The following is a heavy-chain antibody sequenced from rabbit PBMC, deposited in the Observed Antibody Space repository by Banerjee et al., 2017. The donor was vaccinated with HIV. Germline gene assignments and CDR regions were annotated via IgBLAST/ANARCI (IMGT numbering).Heavy chain of an antibody. CDR1: GFDFSSNA. D-gene: IGHD4-1*01. Sequence: QEQLEESGGDLVKPGASLTLTCKASGFDFSSNAMCWVRQAPGKGLEWIACIGASSGITWYASWVNGRFTISRSTSLSTVDLKMTGLTVADTATYFCARDLAGVIGWNFNFWGPGTLVTVS. CDR3: ARDLAGVIGWNFNF. V-gene: IGHV1S43*01. CDR2: IGASSGIT. J-gene: IGHJ4*01.